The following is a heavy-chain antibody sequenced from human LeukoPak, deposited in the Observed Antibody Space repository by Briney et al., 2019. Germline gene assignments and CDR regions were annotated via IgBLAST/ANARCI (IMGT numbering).Heavy chain of an antibody. CDR2: ISSSSSTI. D-gene: IGHD1-14*01. J-gene: IGHJ6*02. V-gene: IGHV3-48*04. CDR3: ARGRTLGGMDV. Sequence: GGSLRLSCAASGFTFSSYSMNWVRQAPGKGLEWVSYISSSSSTIYYADSVKGRFTISRDNAKNSLYLQMSSLRAEDTAVYYCARGRTLGGMDVWGQGTTVTVSS. CDR1: GFTFSSYS.